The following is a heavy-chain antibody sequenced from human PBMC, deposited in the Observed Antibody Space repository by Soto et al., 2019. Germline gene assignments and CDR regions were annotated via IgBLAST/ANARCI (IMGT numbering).Heavy chain of an antibody. J-gene: IGHJ6*02. Sequence: GESLKISCKGSGYSFIDYWIGWVRQVPGKGLEWMGVIYPGDSDTRYSPSFQGHVTISADKSISTAYLQMNSLRADDTAVYYCADPVPAPTHYDYYDMDVWGQGTTVTVSS. D-gene: IGHD2-2*01. CDR3: ADPVPAPTHYDYYDMDV. CDR1: GYSFIDYW. V-gene: IGHV5-51*01. CDR2: IYPGDSDT.